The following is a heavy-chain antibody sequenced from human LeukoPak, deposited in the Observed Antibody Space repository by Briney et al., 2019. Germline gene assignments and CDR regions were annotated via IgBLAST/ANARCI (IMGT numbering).Heavy chain of an antibody. CDR2: IDGSSRAI. V-gene: IGHV3-48*02. CDR3: ARDPDGDFYYYYGMDV. J-gene: IGHJ6*02. Sequence: GGSLRLSCAASGFTFNNYAMNWVRQAPGKGLEWVSYIDGSSRAIYYADFVKGRFTVSRDNAKNSLYLQMNSLRDEDTAVYYCARDPDGDFYYYYGMDVWGQGTTVTVSS. CDR1: GFTFNNYA. D-gene: IGHD4-17*01.